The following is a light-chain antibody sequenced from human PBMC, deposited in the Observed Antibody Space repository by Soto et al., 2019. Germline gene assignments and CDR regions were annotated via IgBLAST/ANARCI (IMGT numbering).Light chain of an antibody. CDR3: SSYTSRTTFVI. J-gene: IGLJ2*01. CDR1: SSDIGGYNY. CDR2: EVS. V-gene: IGLV2-14*01. Sequence: QSALTQPASVSGSPGQSITISCTGTSSDIGGYNYVSWYQHHPGKAPKLMIYEVSNRPSGVSNRFSGSKSGNTASLTNSGLQAEDEADYHCSSYTSRTTFVIFGGGTKLTVL.